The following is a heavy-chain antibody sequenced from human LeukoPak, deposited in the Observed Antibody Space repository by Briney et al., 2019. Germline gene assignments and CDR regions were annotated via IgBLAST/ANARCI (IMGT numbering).Heavy chain of an antibody. Sequence: TPSETLSLTCTVSGGSLSRYYWSWIRQPPGKGLEWIGSIYVRGSTNYNPSLKSRFTISVDTSKRQFSLKLSSVTAADTALYYCARHFTVVVPGAIGPDAFDIWGQGTMVTVSS. CDR3: ARHFTVVVPGAIGPDAFDI. CDR2: IYVRGST. D-gene: IGHD2-2*01. CDR1: GGSLSRYY. J-gene: IGHJ3*02. V-gene: IGHV4-59*08.